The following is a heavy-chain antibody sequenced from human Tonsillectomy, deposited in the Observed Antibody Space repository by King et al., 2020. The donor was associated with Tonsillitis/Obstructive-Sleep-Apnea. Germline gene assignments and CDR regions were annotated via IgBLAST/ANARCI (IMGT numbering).Heavy chain of an antibody. D-gene: IGHD3-3*01. Sequence: QLQESGPGLVKPSENLSLTCSVSGGSVSSESHYWSWIRQPPGKGLEWIGYMYHSGSTNYNPYLKSRVTISVDMSKNQFSLKLTSVTAADTAVYYCAGWDFWSGYYRKDVWGKGTPVTVSS. V-gene: IGHV4-61*01. CDR1: GGSVSSESHY. J-gene: IGHJ6*04. CDR2: MYHSGST. CDR3: AGWDFWSGYYRKDV.